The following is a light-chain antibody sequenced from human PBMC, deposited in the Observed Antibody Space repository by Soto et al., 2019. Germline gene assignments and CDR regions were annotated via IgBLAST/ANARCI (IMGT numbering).Light chain of an antibody. CDR3: CSYGGSRAV. V-gene: IGLV2-23*02. Sequence: QSALTQPASVSGSPGQSITISCTGTSSDVGSHNLVSWYQQHPGQAPKLMIYEVSKRPVGVSARFSASKSGNTASLTISGIQAEDEADYYCCSYGGSRAVFGGGTQLTVL. CDR1: SSDVGSHNL. CDR2: EVS. J-gene: IGLJ7*01.